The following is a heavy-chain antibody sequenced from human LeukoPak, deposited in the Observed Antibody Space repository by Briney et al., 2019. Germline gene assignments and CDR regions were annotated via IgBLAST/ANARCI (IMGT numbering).Heavy chain of an antibody. CDR2: IYHSGST. V-gene: IGHV4-4*02. CDR3: TRDSTVRSWYFDL. Sequence: SETLSLTCAVSGASTSSGHWWTWVRQPPGKGLEWIGEIYHSGSTDYNPSLKSRVTMSVDKPKNQFSLKMTSVTAADTAVYYCTRDSTVRSWYFDLWGRGTLVTVSS. CDR1: GASTSSGHW. J-gene: IGHJ2*01. D-gene: IGHD4-17*01.